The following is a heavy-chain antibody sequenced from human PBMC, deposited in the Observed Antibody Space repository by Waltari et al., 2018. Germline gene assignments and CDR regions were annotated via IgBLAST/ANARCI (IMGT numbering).Heavy chain of an antibody. CDR1: GYIFTGYF. D-gene: IGHD3-10*01. J-gene: IGHJ2*01. Sequence: QVQLVQSGAEVKKPGASVKVSCKASGYIFTGYFMHWVRQAPGQLEWMGWINPKSGGTKFAQKLQGRVTMTWDTSVSTGYMELTRLRSDDTAVYYCARVLLGSPWYFDLWGRGTLVTVSS. CDR3: ARVLLGSPWYFDL. CDR2: INPKSGGT. V-gene: IGHV1-2*02.